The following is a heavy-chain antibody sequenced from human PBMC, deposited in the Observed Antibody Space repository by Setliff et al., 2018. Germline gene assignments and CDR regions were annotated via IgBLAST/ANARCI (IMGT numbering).Heavy chain of an antibody. CDR1: GYTFINYD. D-gene: IGHD6-19*01. Sequence: GASVKVSCKASGYTFINYDINWVRQATGQGLEWMGWMNPNSGNTNYPQWLQGRVTMTTDTSATTVYMELKSLRSDDTAVYYCVRSSAPQVVLAADFDFWGQGTPVTVSS. CDR2: MNPNSGNT. CDR3: VRSSAPQVVLAADFDF. V-gene: IGHV1-18*01. J-gene: IGHJ4*02.